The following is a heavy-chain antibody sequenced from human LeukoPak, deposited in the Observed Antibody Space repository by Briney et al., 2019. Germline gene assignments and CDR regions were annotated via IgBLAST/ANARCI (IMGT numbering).Heavy chain of an antibody. CDR2: IYTSGST. V-gene: IGHV4-4*09. CDR1: GGSISSYY. D-gene: IGHD3-3*01. Sequence: PSETLSLTCTVSGGSISSYYWSWIRQPPGKGLEWIGYIYTSGSTNYYPSLKSRVTISVDTSKNQFSLKLSSVTAADTAVYYCASGPRNYDFWSGYRPDDVFDIWGQGTMVTVSS. J-gene: IGHJ3*02. CDR3: ASGPRNYDFWSGYRPDDVFDI.